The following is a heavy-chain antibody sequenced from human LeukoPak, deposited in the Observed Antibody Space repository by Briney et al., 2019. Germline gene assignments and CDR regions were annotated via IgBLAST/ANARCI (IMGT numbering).Heavy chain of an antibody. Sequence: GGSLRLSCAASGFTFSSYAMSWVRQAPGKGLEWVSAISGSGGSTYYADSVKGRFTISRHNSKNTLYLQMNSLRAEDTAVYYCAASPPTYGDSYYYYFDYWGQGTLVTVSS. D-gene: IGHD4-17*01. J-gene: IGHJ4*02. CDR3: AASPPTYGDSYYYYFDY. CDR1: GFTFSSYA. V-gene: IGHV3-23*01. CDR2: ISGSGGST.